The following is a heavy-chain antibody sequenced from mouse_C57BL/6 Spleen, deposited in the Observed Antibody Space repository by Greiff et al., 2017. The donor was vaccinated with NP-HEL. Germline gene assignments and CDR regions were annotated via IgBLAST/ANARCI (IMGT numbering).Heavy chain of an antibody. J-gene: IGHJ2*01. D-gene: IGHD1-1*01. Sequence: QVQLQQPGAELVKPGASVKLSCKASGYTFTSYWMQWVKQRPGQGLEWIGEIDPSDSYTNYNQKFKGKATLTVDTSSSTAYMQLSSLTSEDSAVYYCARPDYYGSSSFDYWGQGTTLTVSS. CDR3: ARPDYYGSSSFDY. CDR2: IDPSDSYT. CDR1: GYTFTSYW. V-gene: IGHV1-50*01.